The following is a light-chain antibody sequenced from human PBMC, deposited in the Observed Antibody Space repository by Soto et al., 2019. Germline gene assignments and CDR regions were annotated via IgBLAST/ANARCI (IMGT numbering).Light chain of an antibody. V-gene: IGLV1-44*01. CDR3: AVWDDSLNGYV. CDR2: SNN. CDR1: SSNIGSNT. Sequence: QSVLTRPPSASGTPGQRVTISCSGSSSNIGSNTVNWYQQLPGTAPKLLMYSNNQRPSGVPDRFSGSKSGTSASLAISGLQSEDEADYYCAVWDDSLNGYVFGTGTKVTVL. J-gene: IGLJ1*01.